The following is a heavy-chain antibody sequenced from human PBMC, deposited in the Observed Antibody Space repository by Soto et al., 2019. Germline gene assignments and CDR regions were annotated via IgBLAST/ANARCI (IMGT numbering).Heavy chain of an antibody. Sequence: GGSLRLSCAASGFTFSSYAMHWVRQAPGKGLEWVAVISYDGSNKYYADSVKGRFTISRDNSKNKLYLQMNSLRAEDTAVYYCARAPPYDFWSGYYWFDPWGQGTLVTVSS. D-gene: IGHD3-3*01. CDR1: GFTFSSYA. CDR2: ISYDGSNK. CDR3: ARAPPYDFWSGYYWFDP. J-gene: IGHJ5*02. V-gene: IGHV3-30-3*01.